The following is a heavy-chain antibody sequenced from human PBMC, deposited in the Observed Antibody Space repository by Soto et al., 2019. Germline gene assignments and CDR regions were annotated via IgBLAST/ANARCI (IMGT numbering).Heavy chain of an antibody. Sequence: PSETLSLTCAVYGGSFSGYYWSWIRQPPGKGLEWIGEINHSGSTNYNPSLKSRVTISVDTSKNQFSLKLSSVTAADTAVYYCRLYCSSTSCRMRYYYYGMDVWGHGTTVTVSS. J-gene: IGHJ6*02. V-gene: IGHV4-34*01. CDR2: INHSGST. CDR3: RLYCSSTSCRMRYYYYGMDV. D-gene: IGHD2-2*01. CDR1: GGSFSGYY.